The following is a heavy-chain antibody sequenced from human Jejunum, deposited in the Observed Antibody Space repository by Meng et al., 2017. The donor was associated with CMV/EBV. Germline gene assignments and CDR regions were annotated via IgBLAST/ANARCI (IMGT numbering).Heavy chain of an antibody. CDR3: ARDDGAGEYRMISYGMDV. CDR2: ISGSGRNI. V-gene: IGHV3-11*01. CDR1: DCY. J-gene: IGHJ6*02. D-gene: IGHD1-26*01. Sequence: DCYMSWVRQATGKGLEWISYISGSGRNIKYADSAKSRFRISRDNAKNSLYLQMNSLTAEDTAVYYCARDDGAGEYRMISYGMDVWGQGTTVTVSS.